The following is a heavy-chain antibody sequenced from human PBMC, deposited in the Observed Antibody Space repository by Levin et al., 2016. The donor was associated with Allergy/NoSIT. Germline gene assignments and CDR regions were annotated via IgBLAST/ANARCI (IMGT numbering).Heavy chain of an antibody. Sequence: GGSLRLSCGASGFTFSHYGMHWVRQAPGKGLEWVAAIQSDGSKEYYADSVRERFTISRDDSKKTMYLQMNSLRAEDTAVYYCARDVDTSGHCSQLDFRGQGTLVTVSS. CDR3: ARDVDTSGHCSQLDF. J-gene: IGHJ4*02. V-gene: IGHV3-33*01. D-gene: IGHD2-21*01. CDR2: IQSDGSKE. CDR1: GFTFSHYG.